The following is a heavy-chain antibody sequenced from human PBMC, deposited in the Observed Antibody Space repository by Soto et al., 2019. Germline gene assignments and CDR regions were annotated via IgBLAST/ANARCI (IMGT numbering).Heavy chain of an antibody. J-gene: IGHJ6*02. Sequence: QVQLVQSGAEVKKPGSSVKVSCKASGGTFSSYAISWVRQAPGQGLEWMGGIIPIFGTANYAQKFQGRGTITADESTSTAYMELSSLRSEDTAVYYCARGQDTAMVTPYYYYYGMDVWGQGTTVTVSS. CDR3: ARGQDTAMVTPYYYYYGMDV. D-gene: IGHD5-18*01. V-gene: IGHV1-69*01. CDR1: GGTFSSYA. CDR2: IIPIFGTA.